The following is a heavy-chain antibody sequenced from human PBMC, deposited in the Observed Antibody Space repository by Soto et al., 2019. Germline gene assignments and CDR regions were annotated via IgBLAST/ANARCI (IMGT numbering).Heavy chain of an antibody. V-gene: IGHV3-23*01. J-gene: IGHJ4*02. CDR1: GFTFSSYA. CDR3: TTHRSSWVSDYFDF. CDR2: ISGSGGST. Sequence: GGSLRLSCAASGFTFSSYAMSWVRQAPGKGLEWVSAISGSGGSTYYADSVKGRFTISRDNSKNTLYLQMNSLRAEDTAFYYATTHRSSWVSDYFDFWGQGTLVTVSS. D-gene: IGHD3-16*02.